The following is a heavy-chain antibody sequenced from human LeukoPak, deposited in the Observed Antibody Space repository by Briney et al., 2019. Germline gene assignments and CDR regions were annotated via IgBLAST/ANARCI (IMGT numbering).Heavy chain of an antibody. V-gene: IGHV1-69*04. D-gene: IGHD6-6*01. CDR3: ATGGPHTYSSSLFYYFDY. CDR2: IIPILGIA. Sequence: ASVKVSCKASGGTFSSYAISWVRQAPGQGLEWMGRIIPILGIANYAQKFQGRVTITADKSTSTAYMELSSLRSEDTAVYYCATGGPHTYSSSLFYYFDYWGQGTLVTVSS. J-gene: IGHJ4*02. CDR1: GGTFSSYA.